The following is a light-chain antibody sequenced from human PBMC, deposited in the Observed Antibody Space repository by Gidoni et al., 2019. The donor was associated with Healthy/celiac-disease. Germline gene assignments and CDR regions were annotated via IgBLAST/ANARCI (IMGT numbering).Light chain of an antibody. CDR1: SSDVGGYNY. Sequence: QSALTQPPSASGSPGQPVTISCTGTSSDVGGYNYVSWYQQNPGKAPKLIIYEVSKRPSGVPDRFSGANSGNTAALTVSGLQAEDEADYYCSSYAGSNNLVFGGGTKLTVL. CDR3: SSYAGSNNLV. CDR2: EVS. V-gene: IGLV2-8*01. J-gene: IGLJ2*01.